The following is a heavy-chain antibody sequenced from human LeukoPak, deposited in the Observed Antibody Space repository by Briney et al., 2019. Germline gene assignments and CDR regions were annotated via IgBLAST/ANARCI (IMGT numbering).Heavy chain of an antibody. CDR3: ARASWRSSWYFDY. Sequence: PSQTLSLTCTVSGGSISSGDHYWSWIRQPPGKGLEWIGYIYYSGSTYYNPSLKSRVTISVDTSKNQFSLKLSSVTAADTAVYYCARASWRSSWYFDYWGQGTLVTVSS. D-gene: IGHD6-13*01. CDR1: GGSISSGDHY. V-gene: IGHV4-30-4*01. CDR2: IYYSGST. J-gene: IGHJ4*02.